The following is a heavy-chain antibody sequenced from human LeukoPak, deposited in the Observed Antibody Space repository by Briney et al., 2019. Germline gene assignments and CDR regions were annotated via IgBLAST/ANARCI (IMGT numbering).Heavy chain of an antibody. Sequence: GESLRLSCAASGFTFSSYWMSWVRQATGKGLEWVSAIDTAGNTYYPGSVKGRFTISRDNAKNSLYLQMNSLRAEDTAVYYCARASTGRIAAAGTFDYWGQGTLVTVSS. CDR1: GFTFSSYW. CDR2: IDTAGNT. CDR3: ARASTGRIAAAGTFDY. D-gene: IGHD6-13*01. J-gene: IGHJ4*02. V-gene: IGHV3-13*01.